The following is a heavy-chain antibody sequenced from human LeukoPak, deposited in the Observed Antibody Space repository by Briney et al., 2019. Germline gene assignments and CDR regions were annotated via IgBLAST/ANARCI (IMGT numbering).Heavy chain of an antibody. Sequence: SETLSLTCTVSGGSISTYYWSWIRQPPGEGLEWIGYIYYSGSTNYNPSLKSRVTISVDTSKNLFSLKLTSLTAADTAVYYCARFHGSSSTSDYWGQGTLVTVSS. D-gene: IGHD6-6*01. CDR3: ARFHGSSSTSDY. V-gene: IGHV4-59*01. CDR2: IYYSGST. CDR1: GGSISTYY. J-gene: IGHJ4*02.